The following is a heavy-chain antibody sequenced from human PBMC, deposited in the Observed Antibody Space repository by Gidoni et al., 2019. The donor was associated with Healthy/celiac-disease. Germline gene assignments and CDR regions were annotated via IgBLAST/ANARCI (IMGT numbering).Heavy chain of an antibody. D-gene: IGHD1-7*01. Sequence: QLQLQESAPGLVKPSQTLSLTCTVSCGSISSGGYYWSWLRQHPGKGLEWIGYIYYSGSTYYNPSLKSRVTISVDTSKNQFSLKLSSVTAADTAGYYCARDKLPEDAFDIWGQGTMVTVSS. CDR3: ARDKLPEDAFDI. CDR2: IYYSGST. CDR1: CGSISSGGYY. J-gene: IGHJ3*02. V-gene: IGHV4-31*03.